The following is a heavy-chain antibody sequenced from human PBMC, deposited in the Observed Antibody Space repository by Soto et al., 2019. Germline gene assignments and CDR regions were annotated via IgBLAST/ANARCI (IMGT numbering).Heavy chain of an antibody. CDR1: GGSISSSNW. CDR3: ARDLDSSGWPDY. CDR2: IYHSGST. J-gene: IGHJ4*02. V-gene: IGHV4-4*02. Sequence: HVQLQESGPGLVKPSGTLSLICAVSGGSISSSNWWSWVRQPPGKGLEWIGEIYHSGSTKYNPSLKSRVTISVDKSKNHFSLRLSSVTAADTAVYYCARDLDSSGWPDYWGQGTLVTVSP. D-gene: IGHD6-19*01.